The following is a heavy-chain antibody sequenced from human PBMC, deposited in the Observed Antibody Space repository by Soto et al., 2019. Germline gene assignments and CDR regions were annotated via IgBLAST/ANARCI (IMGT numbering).Heavy chain of an antibody. Sequence: EVQLLESGGGLVQPGGSLRLSCAASGFTFSSYAMSWVRQAPGKGLEWVSGISSSGGSTYYADSVEGRFTISRDNSKNTLYLQRNSLRAEDTAVYYCAKGGGDYGSGSYPFWYWGQGTLVTVSS. V-gene: IGHV3-23*01. J-gene: IGHJ4*02. CDR2: ISSSGGST. D-gene: IGHD3-10*01. CDR3: AKGGGDYGSGSYPFWY. CDR1: GFTFSSYA.